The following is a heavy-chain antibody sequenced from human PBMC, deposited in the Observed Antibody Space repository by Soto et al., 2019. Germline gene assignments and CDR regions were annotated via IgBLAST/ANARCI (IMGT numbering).Heavy chain of an antibody. D-gene: IGHD3-22*01. CDR1: GYSFTSYW. CDR3: ARRGITYYYDSSGYFVAPDAFDI. J-gene: IGHJ3*02. V-gene: IGHV5-10-1*01. CDR2: IDPSDSYT. Sequence: GESLKISCKGSGYSFTSYWISWVRQMPGKGLEWMGRIDPSDSYTNYSSSFQGHVTISADKSISTAYLQWSSLKASDTAMYYCARRGITYYYDSSGYFVAPDAFDIWGQGTMVT.